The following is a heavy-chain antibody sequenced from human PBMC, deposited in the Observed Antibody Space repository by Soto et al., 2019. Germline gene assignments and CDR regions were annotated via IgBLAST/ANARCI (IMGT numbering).Heavy chain of an antibody. CDR1: GFTFSSYR. V-gene: IGHV3-21*01. CDR2: ISSSSSYI. J-gene: IGHJ4*02. Sequence: PGGSLRLSCAASGFTFSSYRMNWVRQAPGKGLEWVSSISSSSSYIYYADSVKGRFTISRDNAKNSLYLQMNSLRAEDTAVYYCARAGEYSSSSFDYWGQGTLVTVSS. D-gene: IGHD6-6*01. CDR3: ARAGEYSSSSFDY.